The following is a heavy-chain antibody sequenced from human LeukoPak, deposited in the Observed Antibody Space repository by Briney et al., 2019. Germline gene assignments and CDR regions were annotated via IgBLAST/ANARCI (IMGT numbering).Heavy chain of an antibody. CDR2: MNPNSGNS. D-gene: IGHD2/OR15-2a*01. J-gene: IGHJ4*02. Sequence: GASVNVACMPSGYTFTSHGINWVRQATGHGLEWMGWMNPNSGNSGYAQKVQGRATMTRRTSVHQAYIAVSSRMTEDTAIYYSAREPGFYAWRSRYWGQGTLVTVSS. CDR3: AREPGFYAWRSRY. CDR1: GYTFTSHG. V-gene: IGHV1-8*01.